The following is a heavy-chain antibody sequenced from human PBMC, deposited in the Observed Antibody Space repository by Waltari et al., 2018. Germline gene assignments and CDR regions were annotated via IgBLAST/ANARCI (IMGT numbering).Heavy chain of an antibody. J-gene: IGHJ1*01. V-gene: IGHV1-69*01. CDR3: AGISGSNGAEYFQH. CDR1: GGPFSSYA. Sequence: QVQLVQSGAEVKKPGSSVKVSCKASGGPFSSYAIRRVRQAPGQGLEWMGGIIPIFGTANYAQKFQGRVTITADESTSTAYMELSSLRSEDTAVYYCAGISGSNGAEYFQHWGQGTLVTVSS. D-gene: IGHD1-26*01. CDR2: IIPIFGTA.